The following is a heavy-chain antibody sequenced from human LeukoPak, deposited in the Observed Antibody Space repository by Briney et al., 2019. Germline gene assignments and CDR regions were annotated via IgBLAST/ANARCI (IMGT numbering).Heavy chain of an antibody. CDR1: GFSFGDYA. CDR2: IRSKAYGGTT. J-gene: IGHJ4*02. CDR3: TRALVILTELYDY. D-gene: IGHD3-9*01. Sequence: PGGSLRLSCTTSGFSFGDYAMSWFRQAPGKGLEWVGFIRSKAYGGTTEYAASVKGRFTISRDDSKSIAYLQMNSLKTEDTAVYYCTRALVILTELYDYWGQGTLVTVSS. V-gene: IGHV3-49*03.